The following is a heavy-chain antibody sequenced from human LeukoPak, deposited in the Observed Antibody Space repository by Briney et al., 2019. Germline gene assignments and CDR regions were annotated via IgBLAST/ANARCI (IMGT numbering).Heavy chain of an antibody. J-gene: IGHJ4*02. Sequence: SQTLSLSCTVSGGSISSGGYYWSWIRPHPGKGLEGVVYIYYSGSTYYNPSLKSRVTISVDTSKNQFSLKLSYVTAADTAVYYCARVLAGYFDYWGQGTLVTVSS. D-gene: IGHD6-19*01. CDR3: ARVLAGYFDY. CDR1: GGSISSGGYY. V-gene: IGHV4-31*03. CDR2: IYYSGST.